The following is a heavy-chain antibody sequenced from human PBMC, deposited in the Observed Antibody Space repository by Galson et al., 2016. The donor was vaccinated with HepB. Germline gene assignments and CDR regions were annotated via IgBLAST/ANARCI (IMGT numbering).Heavy chain of an antibody. V-gene: IGHV1-69*02. CDR1: GGTFSSDT. Sequence: SVKVSCKASGGTFSSDTISWLRQAPGQGLEWLGRIIPIVDLTNYAQKFQGRVTITADKSTSTAYMELSSLTSDDTAVYYCAKNYYDNRGEAFDVWGQGTMLTDSS. J-gene: IGHJ3*01. CDR2: IIPIVDLT. D-gene: IGHD3-22*01. CDR3: AKNYYDNRGEAFDV.